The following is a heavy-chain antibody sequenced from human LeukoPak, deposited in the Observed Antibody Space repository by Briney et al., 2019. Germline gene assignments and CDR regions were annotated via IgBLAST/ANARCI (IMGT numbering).Heavy chain of an antibody. CDR1: GYTFTSYA. D-gene: IGHD2-15*01. V-gene: IGHV1-69*13. CDR3: ARAAASDY. CDR2: IIPIFGTA. Sequence: SVKVSCKASGYTFTSYAMNWVRQAPGQGLEWMGGIIPIFGTANYAQKFQGRVTITADESTSTAYMELSSLRSEDTAVYYCARAAASDYWGQGTLVTVSS. J-gene: IGHJ4*02.